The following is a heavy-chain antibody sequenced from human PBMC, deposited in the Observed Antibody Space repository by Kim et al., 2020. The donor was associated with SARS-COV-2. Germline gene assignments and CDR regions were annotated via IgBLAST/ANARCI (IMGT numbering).Heavy chain of an antibody. D-gene: IGHD3-3*01. CDR2: ISSSGSTI. CDR3: AREERDSTIFGVIITRSFAY. J-gene: IGHJ4*02. Sequence: GGSLRLSCAASGFTFSSYEMNWVRQAPGKGLEWVSYISSSGSTIFYTDSVKGRFTISRDNAKNSLYLQMNSLRDEDTAVYYCAREERDSTIFGVIITRSFAYWGQGTLVTVSS. CDR1: GFTFSSYE. V-gene: IGHV3-48*03.